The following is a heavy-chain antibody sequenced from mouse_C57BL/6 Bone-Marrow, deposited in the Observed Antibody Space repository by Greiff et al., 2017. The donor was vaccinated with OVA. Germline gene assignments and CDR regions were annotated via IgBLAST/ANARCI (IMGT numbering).Heavy chain of an antibody. V-gene: IGHV5-15*01. CDR2: ISNLAYSI. Sequence: EVQGVESGGGLVQPGGSLKLSCAASGFTFSDYGMAWVRQAPRKGPEWVAFISNLAYSIYYADTVTGRFTISRENAKNTLYLEMSSLRSEDTAMYYCARHGDYGRGYFDVWGTGTTVTVSS. CDR1: GFTFSDYG. J-gene: IGHJ1*03. D-gene: IGHD1-1*01. CDR3: ARHGDYGRGYFDV.